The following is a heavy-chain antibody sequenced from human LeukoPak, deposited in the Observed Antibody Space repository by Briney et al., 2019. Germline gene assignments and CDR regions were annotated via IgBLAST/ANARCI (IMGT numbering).Heavy chain of an antibody. CDR1: GFTFDDYA. V-gene: IGHV3-43D*03. Sequence: GGSLRLSCAASGFTFDDYAMHWVRQAPGKGLEWVSLISWDGGSTYYADSVKGRFTISRDNSKNSLYLQMNSLRAEDTALYYCATSGGYFDYWGQGTLVTVSS. J-gene: IGHJ4*02. D-gene: IGHD3-10*01. CDR2: ISWDGGST. CDR3: ATSGGYFDY.